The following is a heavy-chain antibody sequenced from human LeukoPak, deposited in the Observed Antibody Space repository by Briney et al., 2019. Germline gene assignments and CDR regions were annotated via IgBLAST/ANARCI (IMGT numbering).Heavy chain of an antibody. CDR3: ARGVRGVIDAFDI. J-gene: IGHJ3*02. CDR1: GGSVINTNW. D-gene: IGHD3-10*02. CDR2: VHLDGRT. V-gene: IGHV4-4*02. Sequence: PSGTLSLTCGVSGGSVINTNWWTWVRQPPGKGLEWIGEVHLDGRTNYNPSLESRLTMSVDVSENQVSLKLTSVTAADTAVYYCARGVRGVIDAFDIWGQGTMVTVSS.